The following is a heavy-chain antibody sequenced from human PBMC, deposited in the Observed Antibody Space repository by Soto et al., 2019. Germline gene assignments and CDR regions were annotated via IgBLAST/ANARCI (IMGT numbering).Heavy chain of an antibody. D-gene: IGHD2-2*01. J-gene: IGHJ6*02. CDR2: INGYNGDT. CDR3: AKVSNTWYHYYGMDV. CDR1: GYTFSSYG. V-gene: IGHV1-18*04. Sequence: QGQMVQSGDEVKKPGASVKVSCKASGYTFSSYGITWVRQAPGQGLEWMGWINGYNGDTNYAQKFRGRATMTTDTSTSTAYMELRSLRSDDTAVYYCAKVSNTWYHYYGMDVWGQGTTVTVSS.